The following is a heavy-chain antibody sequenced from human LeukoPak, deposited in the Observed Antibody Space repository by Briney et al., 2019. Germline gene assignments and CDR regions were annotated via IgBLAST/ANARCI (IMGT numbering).Heavy chain of an antibody. CDR1: GGSISSGSYY. Sequence: SQTLSLTCTVSGGSISSGSYYWSWIRQPAGKGLEWIGRIYTSGSTNYNPSLKSRVTISVDTSKNQFSLKLSSVTAADTAVYYCASGRFLEWLPHAFDIWGQGTMVTVSS. CDR2: IYTSGST. J-gene: IGHJ3*02. V-gene: IGHV4-61*02. CDR3: ASGRFLEWLPHAFDI. D-gene: IGHD3-3*01.